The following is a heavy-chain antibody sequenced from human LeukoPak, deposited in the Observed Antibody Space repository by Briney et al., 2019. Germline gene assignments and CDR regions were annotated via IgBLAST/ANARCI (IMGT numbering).Heavy chain of an antibody. J-gene: IGHJ4*02. CDR2: ISLTGLT. Sequence: SETLSLTCGVSGGSISNTNWWSWVRQPPGQGLEWIGEISLTGLTHYNPSLESRVTVSLDKSKNQLSLNLTSVTAADTAVYYCSRENGALSPFGYWGQGTLVTVLS. CDR3: SRENGALSPFGY. V-gene: IGHV4-4*02. CDR1: GGSISNTNW. D-gene: IGHD2-8*01.